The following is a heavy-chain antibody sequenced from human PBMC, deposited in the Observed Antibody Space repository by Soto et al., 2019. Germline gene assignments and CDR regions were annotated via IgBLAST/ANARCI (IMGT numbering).Heavy chain of an antibody. Sequence: QVQLVQSGAEVKKPGSSVKVSCKASGGTFSSYAISWVRQAPGQGLEWMGGIIPIFGTANYAQKFQGRVTINAEESTSTAYMELSSLRSEDTAVYYCAVVPAAMDYYYGMDVWGQGTTVTVSS. J-gene: IGHJ6*02. V-gene: IGHV1-69*01. CDR2: IIPIFGTA. CDR3: AVVPAAMDYYYGMDV. CDR1: GGTFSSYA. D-gene: IGHD2-2*01.